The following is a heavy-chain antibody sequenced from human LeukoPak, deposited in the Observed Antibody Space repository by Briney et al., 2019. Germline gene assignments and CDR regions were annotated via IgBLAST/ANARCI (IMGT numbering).Heavy chain of an antibody. Sequence: GGSLRLSCAASGFTFSSYGMHWVRQAPGKGLEWVAVISYDGSNKYYADSVKGRFTTSRDNSKNTLYLQMNSLRAEDTAFYYCAKPGGPGIAARGAFHIWGQGTLVTVSS. CDR1: GFTFSSYG. CDR3: AKPGGPGIAARGAFHI. D-gene: IGHD6-25*01. CDR2: ISYDGSNK. V-gene: IGHV3-33*05. J-gene: IGHJ3*02.